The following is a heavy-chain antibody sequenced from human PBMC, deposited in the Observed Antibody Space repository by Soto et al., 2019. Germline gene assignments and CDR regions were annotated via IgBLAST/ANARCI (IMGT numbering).Heavy chain of an antibody. D-gene: IGHD3-10*01. V-gene: IGHV1-18*01. J-gene: IGHJ6*03. CDR2: ISAYNGNT. Sequence: GASVKVSCKASGYTFTSYGISWVRQAPGQGLEWMGWISAYNGNTNYAQKLQGRVTMTTDTSTSTAYMELRSLRSDDTAVYYCARDPDSTQMFGWFGELPSYYYYMDVWGKGTTVTV. CDR1: GYTFTSYG. CDR3: ARDPDSTQMFGWFGELPSYYYYMDV.